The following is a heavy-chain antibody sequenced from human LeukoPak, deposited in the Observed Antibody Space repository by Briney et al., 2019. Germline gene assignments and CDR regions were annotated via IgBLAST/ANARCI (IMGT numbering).Heavy chain of an antibody. Sequence: SQTLSLTCAISGDSVSSNSAAWNWIRQSPSRGLEWLGRTYYRSKWYNDYAVSVKSRITINPDTSKNQFSLQLNSVTAADTAVYYCAKASPFRGSPYYDFWSGWPGGMDVWGQGTTVTVSS. V-gene: IGHV6-1*01. J-gene: IGHJ6*02. CDR3: AKASPFRGSPYYDFWSGWPGGMDV. CDR2: TYYRSKWYN. CDR1: GDSVSSNSAA. D-gene: IGHD3-3*01.